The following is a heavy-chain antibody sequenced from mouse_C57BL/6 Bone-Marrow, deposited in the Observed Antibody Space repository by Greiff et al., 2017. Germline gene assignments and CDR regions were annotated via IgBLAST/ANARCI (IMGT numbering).Heavy chain of an antibody. V-gene: IGHV3-6*01. CDR2: ISYDGSN. D-gene: IGHD1-1*01. CDR1: GYSITSGYF. J-gene: IGHJ2*01. Sequence: EVQLVESGPGLVKPSQSLSLTCSATGYSITSGYFRNLIRQRPGNKLEWMGYISYDGSNNYNPSFKNRISITRDTSKNQFFLKLNSLTTEATAAYYCARDRELLRIDYWDRGTALTVSA. CDR3: ARDRELLRIDY.